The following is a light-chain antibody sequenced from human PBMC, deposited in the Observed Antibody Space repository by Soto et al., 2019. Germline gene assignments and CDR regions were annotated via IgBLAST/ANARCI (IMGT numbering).Light chain of an antibody. J-gene: IGLJ2*01. Sequence: QSALTQPASVSGSPGQSINISCTGTSSDVGSYNLVSWYQQHPGKAPKLMIYEGSKRPSGVSNRFSGSESGNTASLTISGLQAEDEADYYCCSYAGSSSVVFGGGTKLTVL. V-gene: IGLV2-23*01. CDR1: SSDVGSYNL. CDR2: EGS. CDR3: CSYAGSSSVV.